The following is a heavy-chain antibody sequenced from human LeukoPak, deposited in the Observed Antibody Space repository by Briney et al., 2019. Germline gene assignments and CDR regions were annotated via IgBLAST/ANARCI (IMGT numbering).Heavy chain of an antibody. CDR2: ISYDGSNK. CDR3: AKAGAGYSYGTFDY. J-gene: IGHJ4*02. CDR1: GFTFSSYA. D-gene: IGHD5-18*01. V-gene: IGHV3-30-3*01. Sequence: GGSLRLSCAASGFTFSSYAMHWVRQAPGKGLEWVAVISYDGSNKYYADSVKGRFTISRDNFKNTLYLQMNSLRAEDTAVYYCAKAGAGYSYGTFDYWGQGTLVTVSS.